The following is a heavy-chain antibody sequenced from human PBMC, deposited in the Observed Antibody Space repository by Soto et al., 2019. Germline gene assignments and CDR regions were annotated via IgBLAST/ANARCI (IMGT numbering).Heavy chain of an antibody. CDR3: AHAVDYDLLTFDH. Sequence: QITLKESGPTLVRPAQTLTLTCAFSGFSLTTYDMGVAWIRQPPGKALEWLALIYWDDDKRYSPSLKDRLAISKDTSRNQVVLTIPNLDPGDTATYFCAHAVDYDLLTFDHWGPGTLVTVSS. D-gene: IGHD4-17*01. J-gene: IGHJ4*02. V-gene: IGHV2-5*02. CDR1: GFSLTTYDMG. CDR2: IYWDDDK.